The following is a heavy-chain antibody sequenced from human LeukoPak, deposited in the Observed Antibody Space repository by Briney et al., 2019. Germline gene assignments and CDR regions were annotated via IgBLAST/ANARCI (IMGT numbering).Heavy chain of an antibody. CDR3: TTGSWFDP. Sequence: PGGSLRLSCAASGFTFSNAWMSWVRQAPGKGLEGVGRIKSKTAGGTTDYAAPGKGRFTISRDDSKNTMYLQMNSLKTEDTAVSYCTTGSWFDPWGQGTLVTVSS. J-gene: IGHJ5*02. CDR1: GFTFSNAW. V-gene: IGHV3-15*01. CDR2: IKSKTAGGTT. D-gene: IGHD3-10*01.